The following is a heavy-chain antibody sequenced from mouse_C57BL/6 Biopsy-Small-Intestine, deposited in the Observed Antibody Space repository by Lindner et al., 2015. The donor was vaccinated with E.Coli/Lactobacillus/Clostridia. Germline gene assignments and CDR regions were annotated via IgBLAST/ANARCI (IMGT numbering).Heavy chain of an antibody. V-gene: IGHV9-3-1*01. CDR2: INTDTGNP. D-gene: IGHD3-3*01. J-gene: IGHJ4*01. CDR3: ARDLGPLPNVASRPLYY. Sequence: VKVSCKASGYSFTSHGMNWARQAPGQGLEWMGWINTDTGNPTYAQGFAGRFDFSLDTSVSTAYLQISSLKAEDTAVYYCARDLGPLPNVASRPLYYWGQGTLVTVSS. CDR1: GYSFTSHG.